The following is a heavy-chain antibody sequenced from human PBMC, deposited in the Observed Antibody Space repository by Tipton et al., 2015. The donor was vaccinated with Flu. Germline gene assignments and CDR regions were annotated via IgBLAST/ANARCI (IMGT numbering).Heavy chain of an antibody. Sequence: TLSLTCTVSSGSISSTGHFCAWIRQPPGKGLELIGSIYPSGSTYYNPSLKSRVTIAEGTSMNQFSLRLSSVTAADTAVYYCARAVYGAFDAFDIWGRGTMVTVSS. CDR2: IYPSGST. V-gene: IGHV4-39*07. CDR1: SGSISSTGHF. D-gene: IGHD4/OR15-4a*01. J-gene: IGHJ3*02. CDR3: ARAVYGAFDAFDI.